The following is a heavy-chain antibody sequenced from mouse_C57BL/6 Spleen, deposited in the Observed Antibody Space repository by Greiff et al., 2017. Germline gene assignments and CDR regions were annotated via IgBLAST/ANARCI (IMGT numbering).Heavy chain of an antibody. J-gene: IGHJ1*03. CDR3: AIITIWYFDV. CDR2: ISYDGSN. CDR1: GYSITSGYY. D-gene: IGHD1-1*02. Sequence: DVQLQESGPGLVKPSQSLSLTCSVTGYSITSGYYWNWIRQFPGNKLEWMGYISYDGSNNYNPSLKNRISITRDTSKNQFFLKLNSVTTEDTATYYCAIITIWYFDVWGTGTTVTVSS. V-gene: IGHV3-6*01.